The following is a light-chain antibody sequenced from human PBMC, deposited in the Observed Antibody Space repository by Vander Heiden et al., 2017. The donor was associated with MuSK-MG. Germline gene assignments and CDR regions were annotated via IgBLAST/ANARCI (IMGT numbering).Light chain of an antibody. J-gene: IGKJ1*01. Sequence: EIVLTQSPCTLSLSPGGRAALSCTASQSFSCNYLAWYPQKPGQAPRLLIYCASSRATGIPDRFSGSGSGTDFTLTISRLEPEDFEVYYCQQYGSSPWTFGQGTKVEIK. V-gene: IGKV3-20*01. CDR1: QSFSCNY. CDR3: QQYGSSPWT. CDR2: CAS.